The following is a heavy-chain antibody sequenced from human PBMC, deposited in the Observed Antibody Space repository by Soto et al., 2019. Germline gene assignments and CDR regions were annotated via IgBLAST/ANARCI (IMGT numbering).Heavy chain of an antibody. V-gene: IGHV3-30-3*01. J-gene: IGHJ6*02. D-gene: IGHD1-7*01. CDR1: GFTFCSYA. CDR3: ARTAEAWNYVSGMDV. CDR2: ISYDGSNK. Sequence: GGSLRLSCAASGFTFCSYAMHWVRQAPGKGLEWVAVISYDGSNKYYADSVKGRFTISRDNSKNTLYLQMNSLRAEDTAVYYCARTAEAWNYVSGMDVWGQGTTVTVSS.